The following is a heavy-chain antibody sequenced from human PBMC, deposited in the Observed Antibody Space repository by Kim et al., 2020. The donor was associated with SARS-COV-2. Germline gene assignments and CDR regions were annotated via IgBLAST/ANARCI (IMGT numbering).Heavy chain of an antibody. CDR3: ARRLRDGTALNPFDY. Sequence: ASVKVSCKASGYTFTTYVVHWVRQAPGQRLEWMAWINTDNGNTKYSQKFQGRVTITRNTSASTAYMELSSLTSEDTAVYYCARRLRDGTALNPFDYWGRGTLVAVSS. D-gene: IGHD1-7*01. CDR2: INTDNGNT. J-gene: IGHJ4*02. CDR1: GYTFTTYV. V-gene: IGHV1-3*04.